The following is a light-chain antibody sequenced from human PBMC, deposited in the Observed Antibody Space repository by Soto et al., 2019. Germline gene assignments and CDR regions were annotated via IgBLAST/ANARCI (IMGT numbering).Light chain of an antibody. CDR1: QTISSSY. CDR2: AAS. V-gene: IGKV3-20*01. Sequence: EIVLTQSPHTLSLSPGERASLSCRTSQTISSSYFAWYQQKPGQSPRLLVYAASIRAPGIPDRFSGSGCGADFTLTISRLEPADFAVYCCQHYDGSLTFGGGTRVEIK. CDR3: QHYDGSLT. J-gene: IGKJ4*01.